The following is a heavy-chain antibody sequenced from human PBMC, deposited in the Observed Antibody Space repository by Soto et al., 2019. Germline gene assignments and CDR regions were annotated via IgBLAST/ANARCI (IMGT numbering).Heavy chain of an antibody. J-gene: IGHJ6*02. D-gene: IGHD3-3*01. V-gene: IGHV1-2*04. CDR1: GYTFTGYY. CDR2: INPNSGGT. Sequence: ASLKVSCKASGYTFTGYYMHWARQAPGQGLEWMGWINPNSGGTNYAQKFQGWVTMTRDTSISTAYLQWSSLKATDTAMYYCARHAYDFWSGHPNPRYYYGMDVWGQGTTVTVSS. CDR3: ARHAYDFWSGHPNPRYYYGMDV.